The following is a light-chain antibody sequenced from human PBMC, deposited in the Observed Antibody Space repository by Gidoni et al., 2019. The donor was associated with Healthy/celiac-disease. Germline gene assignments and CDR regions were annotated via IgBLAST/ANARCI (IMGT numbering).Light chain of an antibody. J-gene: IGKJ4*01. Sequence: DIQMTQSPSSLSASVGDRVTITCQASQDISNYLKWYQQKPGKAPKLLIYDASNLETGVPARFSGSGSGTDFTFTISSLQPEDIATYYCQQYDNRPLTFGGGTKVEMK. CDR2: DAS. CDR1: QDISNY. CDR3: QQYDNRPLT. V-gene: IGKV1-33*01.